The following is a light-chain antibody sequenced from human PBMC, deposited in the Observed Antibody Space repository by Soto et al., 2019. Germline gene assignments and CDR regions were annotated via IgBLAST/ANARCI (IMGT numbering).Light chain of an antibody. Sequence: IVMTQSPATLSVSPGERATLSCRASQTVNNNVAWYRQRPGQAPRLLIYAASTRATGVPARFSGSGSGTDFTLIISSLQSEDFAVYYCQQYNTWPPPNDSVGPGTKVDVK. V-gene: IGKV3D-15*01. J-gene: IGKJ3*01. CDR3: QQYNTWPPPNDS. CDR2: AAS. CDR1: QTVNNN.